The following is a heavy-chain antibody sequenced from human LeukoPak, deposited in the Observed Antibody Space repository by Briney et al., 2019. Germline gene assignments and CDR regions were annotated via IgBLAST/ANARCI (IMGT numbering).Heavy chain of an antibody. CDR1: GFSVSGYW. D-gene: IGHD6-13*01. V-gene: IGHV3-7*01. CDR2: IKQDGSEK. J-gene: IGHJ4*02. CDR3: AREWQGGIAAAGTRIEGDY. Sequence: GGSLRLSCAVSGFSVSGYWMTWVRQAPGKGLEWVANIKQDGSEKNYVDSVKGRFTISRDNAENSLFLQMNSLRAEDTAVYYCAREWQGGIAAAGTRIEGDYWGQGILVAVSS.